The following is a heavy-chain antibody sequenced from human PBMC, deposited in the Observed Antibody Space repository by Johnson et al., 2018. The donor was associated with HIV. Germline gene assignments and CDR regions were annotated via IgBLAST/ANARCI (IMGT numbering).Heavy chain of an antibody. D-gene: IGHD4-23*01. Sequence: EVQLVESGGDVVQPGRSLRLSCAASGFTFDDYAIHWVRQAPGKGLEWVSGINWNGGSTGYAGSVKGRFTISRDNDKNSLYLQMDSLRAEETAVYYCARELRGLGAFDIWGQGTMVTVSS. CDR1: GFTFDDYA. V-gene: IGHV3-20*04. CDR3: ARELRGLGAFDI. CDR2: INWNGGST. J-gene: IGHJ3*02.